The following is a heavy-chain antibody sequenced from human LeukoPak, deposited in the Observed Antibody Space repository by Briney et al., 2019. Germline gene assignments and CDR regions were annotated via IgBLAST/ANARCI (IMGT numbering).Heavy chain of an antibody. CDR3: ARVSGYGDIVVVVAATPEYYFDY. CDR1: GSTFSSYS. D-gene: IGHD2-15*01. V-gene: IGHV3-21*01. CDR2: ISSSSSYI. Sequence: GGSLRLSCAASGSTFSSYSMNWVRQAPGKGLEWVSSISSSSSYIYYADSVKGRFTISRDNAKNSLYLQMNSLRAEDTAVYYCARVSGYGDIVVVVAATPEYYFDYWGQGTLVTVSS. J-gene: IGHJ4*02.